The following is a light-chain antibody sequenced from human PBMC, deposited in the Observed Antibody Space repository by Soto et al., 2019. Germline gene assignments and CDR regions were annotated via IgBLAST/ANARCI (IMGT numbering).Light chain of an antibody. CDR1: QSISGW. CDR3: QQYNSYPIT. CDR2: KAS. Sequence: DIQMTQSPSTLSASVGDRVTTTCRASQSISGWLAWYQQKPGKAPKLLIYKASSLESGVPSRFNGSGFGTEFTLTISNLQPDDFATYYCQQYNSYPITFGQGTRLEIK. J-gene: IGKJ5*01. V-gene: IGKV1-5*03.